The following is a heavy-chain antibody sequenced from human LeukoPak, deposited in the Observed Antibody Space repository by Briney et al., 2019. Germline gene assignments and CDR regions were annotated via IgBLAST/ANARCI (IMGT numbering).Heavy chain of an antibody. Sequence: SETLSLTCAVSGGSISSGGYSWSWIRQPPGKGLEWIGEINHSGSTNYNPSLKSRVTISVDTSKNQFSLKLSSVTAADTAVYYCARGGYRSHWGQGTLVTVSS. D-gene: IGHD5-12*01. CDR1: GGSISSGGYS. CDR2: INHSGST. J-gene: IGHJ4*02. V-gene: IGHV4-34*01. CDR3: ARGGYRSH.